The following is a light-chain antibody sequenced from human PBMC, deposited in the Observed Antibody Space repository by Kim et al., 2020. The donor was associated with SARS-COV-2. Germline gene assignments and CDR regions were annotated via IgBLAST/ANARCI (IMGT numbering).Light chain of an antibody. Sequence: QSALTQPPSASGTPGQRVTISCSGTASNIGNNPVSWYQQLPGTAPKLLIYGNDERPSRVPDRFSGSKSGTSASLAISGLQSDDEADYYCAAWDDSLNGRMFGGGTQLTVL. J-gene: IGLJ3*02. CDR2: GND. CDR1: ASNIGNNP. CDR3: AAWDDSLNGRM. V-gene: IGLV1-44*01.